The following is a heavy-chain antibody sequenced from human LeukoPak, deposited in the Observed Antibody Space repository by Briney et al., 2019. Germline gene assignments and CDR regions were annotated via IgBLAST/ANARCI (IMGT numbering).Heavy chain of an antibody. Sequence: GASVKVSCKASCYTFTSYGISWVRQAPGQGLEGMGWISAYNGNTNYAQKLQGRVTMTTDTSTSTAYMELRSLTSDDTAVYYCARDGDQGGSYYVVAFDLWGQGTMVTVSS. CDR2: ISAYNGNT. CDR3: ARDGDQGGSYYVVAFDL. V-gene: IGHV1-18*01. J-gene: IGHJ3*01. CDR1: CYTFTSYG. D-gene: IGHD1-26*01.